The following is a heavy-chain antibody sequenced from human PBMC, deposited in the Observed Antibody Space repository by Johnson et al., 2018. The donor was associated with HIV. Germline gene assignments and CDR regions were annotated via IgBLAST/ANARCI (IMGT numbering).Heavy chain of an antibody. Sequence: VQLVDSGGGLVQPGRSLRLSCAASGFTVDDYAMHWVRQAPGKGLEWVSGISWNSGSIGYADSVKGRFTISRDNAKNSLYVQMNSLRAEDTALYYCAKGLRLGELSLRVDAFDIWGQGTMVTVSS. CDR3: AKGLRLGELSLRVDAFDI. CDR2: ISWNSGSI. D-gene: IGHD3-16*02. CDR1: GFTVDDYA. J-gene: IGHJ3*02. V-gene: IGHV3-9*01.